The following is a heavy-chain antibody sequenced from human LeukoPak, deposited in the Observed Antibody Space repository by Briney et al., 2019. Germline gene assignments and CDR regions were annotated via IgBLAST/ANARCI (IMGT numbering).Heavy chain of an antibody. CDR1: GDSISSSIHY. CDR2: VFYSGST. V-gene: IGHV4-39*01. D-gene: IGHD3-10*01. CDR3: ARLEYFGSENFRAPRALADF. Sequence: SETLSLTCSVSGDSISSSIHYWGWIRQPPGKELEWIGSVFYSGSTYYNPSLKSRLTISVDTSKNQFSLKLDSVTAADTAVYYCARLEYFGSENFRAPRALADFWGQGTLVTVSS. J-gene: IGHJ4*02.